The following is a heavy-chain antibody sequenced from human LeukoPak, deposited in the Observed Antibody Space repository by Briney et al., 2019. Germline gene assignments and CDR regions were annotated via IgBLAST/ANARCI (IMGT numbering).Heavy chain of an antibody. CDR3: VRHGVGITIFGVVADPIDY. J-gene: IGHJ4*02. V-gene: IGHV4-61*02. CDR2: IYTSGST. D-gene: IGHD3-3*01. Sequence: SETLSLTCTVSGGSISSGSYYWSWIRQPAGKGLEWIGRIYTSGSTNYNPSLKSRVTISVDTSKNQFSLKLSSVTAADTAVYYCVRHGVGITIFGVVADPIDYWGQGTLVTVSS. CDR1: GGSISSGSYY.